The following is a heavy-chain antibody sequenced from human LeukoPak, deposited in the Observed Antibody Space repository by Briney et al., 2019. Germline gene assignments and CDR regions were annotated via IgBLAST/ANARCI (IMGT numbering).Heavy chain of an antibody. CDR2: ISYDGSNK. CDR1: GFTFSSYG. V-gene: IGHV3-30*18. J-gene: IGHJ4*02. D-gene: IGHD2-15*01. Sequence: GGSLRLSCAASGFTFSSYGRHWVRQAPGKGLEWVAVISYDGSNKYYADSVKGRFTISRDNSKNTLYLQMNSLRAEDTAVYYCAKDPCSGGSCESYYFDYWGQGTLVTVSS. CDR3: AKDPCSGGSCESYYFDY.